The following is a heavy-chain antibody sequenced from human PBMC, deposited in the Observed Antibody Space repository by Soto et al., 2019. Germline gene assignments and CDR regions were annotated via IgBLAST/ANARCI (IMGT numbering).Heavy chain of an antibody. CDR3: ARRAIPLIVVVTKDAFDS. V-gene: IGHV1-69*06. CDR2: IIPIFGTA. J-gene: IGHJ3*02. Sequence: SVKVSCKASGGTFSSYAISWVRQAPGKGLEWMGGIIPIFGTANYAQKFQGRVTITADKSTSTAYMELSSLRSEDTAVYYCARRAIPLIVVVTKDAFDSGGQGKMVNVSS. CDR1: GGTFSSYA. D-gene: IGHD3-22*01.